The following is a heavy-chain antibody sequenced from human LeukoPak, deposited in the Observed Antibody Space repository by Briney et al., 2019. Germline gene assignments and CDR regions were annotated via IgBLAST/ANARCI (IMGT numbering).Heavy chain of an antibody. Sequence: PGGSLRLSCAASGFTFSSYAMSWVRQAPGGGLEWVSAISGSGGSTYYADSVKGRLTISRDNSRNTLYLQINSLRAEDTAVYYCAKGPKYDFWSGTRDYYFDYWGQGTLVTVPS. J-gene: IGHJ4*02. D-gene: IGHD3-3*01. CDR2: ISGSGGST. V-gene: IGHV3-23*01. CDR1: GFTFSSYA. CDR3: AKGPKYDFWSGTRDYYFDY.